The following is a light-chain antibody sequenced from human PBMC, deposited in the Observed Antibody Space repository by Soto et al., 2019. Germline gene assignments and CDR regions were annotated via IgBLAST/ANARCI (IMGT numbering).Light chain of an antibody. CDR2: GAS. J-gene: IGKJ2*01. CDR1: QSISSSY. V-gene: IGKV3-20*01. CDR3: QQYGSSLYT. Sequence: EIVLTQSPGTLYSSPGERATLSCRASQSISSSYLAWYQKKPGQAPRLLIYGASSRATGIPDRFSSSGSGTDFSLTISRLEPDDFAVYYCQQYGSSLYTFGEGTKLEIK.